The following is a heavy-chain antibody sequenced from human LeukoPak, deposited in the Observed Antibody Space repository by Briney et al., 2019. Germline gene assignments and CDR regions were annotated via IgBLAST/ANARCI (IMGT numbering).Heavy chain of an antibody. CDR1: GGSFSGYY. D-gene: IGHD4-17*01. V-gene: IGHV4-34*01. CDR3: ARVSPNTVTTLQYFDY. CDR2: INHSGST. Sequence: RPSETLSLTCAVYGGSFSGYYWSWIRQPPGKGLEWIGEINHSGSTNYNPSLKSRVTISVDTSKNQFSLKLSSVTAADTAVYYCARVSPNTVTTLQYFDYWGQGTLVTVSS. J-gene: IGHJ4*02.